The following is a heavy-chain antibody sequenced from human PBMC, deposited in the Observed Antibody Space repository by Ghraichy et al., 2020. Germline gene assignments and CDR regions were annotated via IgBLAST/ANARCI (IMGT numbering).Heavy chain of an antibody. D-gene: IGHD1-26*01. CDR1: GFTFSGSA. CDR2: IRSKANSYAT. J-gene: IGHJ4*02. CDR3: TRLYSSSFDY. V-gene: IGHV3-73*01. Sequence: LSLTCAASGFTFSGSAMHWVRQASGKGLEWVGRIRSKANSYATAYAASVKGRFTISRDDSKNTTYLQMNSLKTDDTAVYYCTRLYSSSFDYWGQGTLVTVSS.